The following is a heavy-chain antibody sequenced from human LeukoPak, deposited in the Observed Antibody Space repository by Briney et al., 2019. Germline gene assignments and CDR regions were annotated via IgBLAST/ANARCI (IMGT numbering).Heavy chain of an antibody. CDR2: ISSSGSTI. V-gene: IGHV3-48*04. Sequence: GGSLRLSCAASGFTFSSYSMNWVRQAPGKGLEWVSYISSSGSTIYYADSVKGRFTISRDNAKNSLYLQMNSLRAEDTAVYYCARDSHLFDYWGQGTLVTVSS. CDR1: GFTFSSYS. CDR3: ARDSHLFDY. J-gene: IGHJ4*02.